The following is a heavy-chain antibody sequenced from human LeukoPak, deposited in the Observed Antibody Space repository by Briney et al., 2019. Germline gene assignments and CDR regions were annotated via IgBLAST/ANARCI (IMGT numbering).Heavy chain of an antibody. Sequence: PGGSLRLSCAASGFTFSKFWMSWVRQAPGKGLEWVANIHPEGNEKYHVDSVKGRFTISRDNTKNLLHLEMDSVRVEDTAVYYCARGDDFSGVYWGQGTLVTVSS. CDR3: ARGDDFSGVY. CDR1: GFTFSKFW. D-gene: IGHD3/OR15-3a*01. CDR2: IHPEGNEK. J-gene: IGHJ4*02. V-gene: IGHV3-7*04.